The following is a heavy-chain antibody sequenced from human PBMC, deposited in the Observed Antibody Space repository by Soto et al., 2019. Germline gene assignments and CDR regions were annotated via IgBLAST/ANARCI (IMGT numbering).Heavy chain of an antibody. J-gene: IGHJ4*02. D-gene: IGHD3-10*01. CDR2: ISGSGGGT. V-gene: IGHV3-23*01. CDR3: AKPDYGSGAYYNPSFDS. Sequence: EVQLLESGGGLVQPGGSLRLSCAASGFTFSSYAMSWVRQAPGKGLEWVSVISGSGGGTYYAGSVKGRFTISRDNSKNTLFFQMNSLRAEDTAVYYCAKPDYGSGAYYNPSFDSWGQGTLVTVSS. CDR1: GFTFSSYA.